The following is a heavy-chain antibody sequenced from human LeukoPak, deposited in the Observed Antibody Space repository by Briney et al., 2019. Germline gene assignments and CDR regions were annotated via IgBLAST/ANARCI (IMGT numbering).Heavy chain of an antibody. J-gene: IGHJ4*02. D-gene: IGHD6-13*01. CDR2: ISESGGST. CDR1: GFTFTNYA. CDR3: AKGWSYFLDN. Sequence: GGSLRLSCAASGFTFTNYAMSWVRQAPGKGLEWVSTISESGGSTNYADSVKGRFTISRDNSKNRLYLQMSSLRAEDTALYYCAKGWSYFLDNWGQGTLVTVSS. V-gene: IGHV3-23*01.